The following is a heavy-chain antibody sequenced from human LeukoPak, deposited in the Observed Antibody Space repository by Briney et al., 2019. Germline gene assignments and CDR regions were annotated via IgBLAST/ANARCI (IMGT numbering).Heavy chain of an antibody. D-gene: IGHD4-23*01. CDR2: MNPNSGNT. V-gene: IGHV1-8*01. Sequence: GASVKVSCKASGYTFTTYDINWVRQATGQGLEWMGWMNPNSGNTGYAQKFQGRVTMTRNTSISTAYMELRSLRSEDTAVYYCARGPNKSDGGNSGSAWFDPWGQGTLGTVSS. CDR1: GYTFTTYD. CDR3: ARGPNKSDGGNSGSAWFDP. J-gene: IGHJ5*02.